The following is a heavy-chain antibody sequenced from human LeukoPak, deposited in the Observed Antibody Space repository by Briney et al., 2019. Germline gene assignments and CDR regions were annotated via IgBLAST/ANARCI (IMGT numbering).Heavy chain of an antibody. CDR1: GFTFSSYA. Sequence: GGSLRPSCAASGFTFSSYAMHWVRQAPGKGLEWVAVISYDGSNKYYADSVKGRFTISRDNSKNTLYLQMNSLRAEDTAVYYCARTSYPSAYYYYYYYMDVWGKGTTVTISS. D-gene: IGHD1-26*01. CDR3: ARTSYPSAYYYYYYYMDV. V-gene: IGHV3-30*04. J-gene: IGHJ6*03. CDR2: ISYDGSNK.